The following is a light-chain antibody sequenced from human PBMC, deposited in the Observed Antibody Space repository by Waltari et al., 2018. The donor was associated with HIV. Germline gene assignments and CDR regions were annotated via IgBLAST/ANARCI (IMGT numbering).Light chain of an antibody. J-gene: IGLJ1*01. CDR3: SSYTTTSTLYV. Sequence: QSTLTQPASVSGSPGQSVTISCTGLSSAIDVYKYFSWYQQHPGKAPKLLIYDVSNRPSGVSHRFSGSKSANTASLTISGLQAEDEADYYCSSYTTTSTLYVFGTGTKVTV. CDR1: SSAIDVYKY. CDR2: DVS. V-gene: IGLV2-14*03.